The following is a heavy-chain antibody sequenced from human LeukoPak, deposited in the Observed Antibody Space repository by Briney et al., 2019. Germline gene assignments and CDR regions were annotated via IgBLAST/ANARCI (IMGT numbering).Heavy chain of an antibody. D-gene: IGHD5-18*01. J-gene: IGHJ6*02. CDR1: GFTFSSYA. V-gene: IGHV3-23*01. CDR2: ISGSGGSR. Sequence: GGSLRLSCAASGFTFSSYAMRWVRQSPGKGLEWVSAISGSGGSRYYADSVKGRFTISRDHSKNTLFLQMNSLRAEDTGVYYCAKDHTVMVNHGMDVWGQGTTVTVSS. CDR3: AKDHTVMVNHGMDV.